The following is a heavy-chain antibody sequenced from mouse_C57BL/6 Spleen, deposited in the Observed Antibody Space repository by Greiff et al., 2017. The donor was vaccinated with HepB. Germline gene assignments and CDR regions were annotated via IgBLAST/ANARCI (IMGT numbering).Heavy chain of an antibody. Sequence: EVQRVESGGGLVKPGGSLKLSCAASGFTFSDYGMHWVRQAPEKGLEWVAYISSGSSTIYYADTVKDRFTISRDNAKNTLFLQMTSLRSEDTAMYYCARKRWLLQGAMDYWGQGTSVTVSS. D-gene: IGHD2-3*01. J-gene: IGHJ4*01. CDR3: ARKRWLLQGAMDY. CDR2: ISSGSSTI. CDR1: GFTFSDYG. V-gene: IGHV5-17*01.